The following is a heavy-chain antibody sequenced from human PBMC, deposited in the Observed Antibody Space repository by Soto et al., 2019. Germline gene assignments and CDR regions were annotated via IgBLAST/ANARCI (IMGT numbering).Heavy chain of an antibody. CDR2: INTYSGNT. CDR1: EHTFTNYG. V-gene: IGHV1-18*04. CDR3: AGGQGSLIPYYFDS. D-gene: IGHD2-2*01. Sequence: QVQLVQSGAEVKKPGASVRVSCKASEHTFTNYGINWVRLAPGQGLEWMGWINTYSGNTIYAQKFQDRLTITTDTSTNTASTELRSLTSDDTAVFYCAGGQGSLIPYYFDSWGQGTLVTVSS. J-gene: IGHJ4*02.